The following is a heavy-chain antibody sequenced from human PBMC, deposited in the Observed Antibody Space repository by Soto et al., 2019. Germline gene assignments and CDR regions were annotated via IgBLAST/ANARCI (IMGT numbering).Heavy chain of an antibody. CDR2: IIPIFGTA. CDR1: GGTFSSYA. J-gene: IGHJ3*02. D-gene: IGHD3-16*01. V-gene: IGHV1-69*13. CDR3: ARNHWGSSDAFDI. Sequence: ASVKVSCKASGGTFSSYAISWVRQAPGQGLEWMGGIIPIFGTANYAQKFQGRVTITSDESTSTAYMELSSLRSEDTAVFYCARNHWGSSDAFDIWGQGSKVTVSS.